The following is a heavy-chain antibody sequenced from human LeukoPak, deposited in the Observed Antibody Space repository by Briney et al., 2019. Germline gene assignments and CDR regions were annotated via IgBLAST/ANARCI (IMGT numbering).Heavy chain of an antibody. CDR3: ARHGYYGSGSYYSFDY. CDR1: GSLFPNYW. Sequence: KPGASLLISGEGAGSLFPNYWITWGRPLRGKGVEWMGRIDTSDSYTNYSPSFQGHVTISADKSISTAYLQWSSLTASDTAMYYCARHGYYGSGSYYSFDYWGQGTLVTVSS. D-gene: IGHD3-10*01. V-gene: IGHV5-10-1*01. CDR2: IDTSDSYT. J-gene: IGHJ4*02.